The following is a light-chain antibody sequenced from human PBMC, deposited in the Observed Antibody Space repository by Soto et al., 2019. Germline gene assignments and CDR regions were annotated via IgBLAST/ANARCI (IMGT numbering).Light chain of an antibody. V-gene: IGKV3-20*01. J-gene: IGKJ4*01. CDR2: GAS. CDR3: QQYGSSPLT. CDR1: QSVSSN. Sequence: VMTQSPATLSVSPGERPTLSCRASQSVSSNLAWYQQKPGQAPRLLIYGASSRATGIPDRFSGSGSGTDFTLTISRLEPEDFAVYYCQQYGSSPLTFGGGTKVEIK.